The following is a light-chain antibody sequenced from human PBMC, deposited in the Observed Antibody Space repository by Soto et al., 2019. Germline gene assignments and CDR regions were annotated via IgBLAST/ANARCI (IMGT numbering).Light chain of an antibody. CDR2: DTS. CDR1: QSVSGY. V-gene: IGKV3-15*01. J-gene: IGKJ1*01. CDR3: QQYNNWPPWT. Sequence: EIVMTQSPATLSVSPGERATLSCRASQSVSGYLAWYQQKPGLAPRLLIYDTSTRATGIPARFSGSGSGTEFTLTISSLQSEDFAVYYCQQYNNWPPWTLGQGTKVDIK.